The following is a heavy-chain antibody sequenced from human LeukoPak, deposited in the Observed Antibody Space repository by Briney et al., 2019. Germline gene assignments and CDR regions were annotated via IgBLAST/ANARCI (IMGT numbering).Heavy chain of an antibody. J-gene: IGHJ6*03. CDR1: GGTFSSYA. CDR3: ARAYCGGDCYGAGYYYMDV. D-gene: IGHD2-21*02. CDR2: IIPIFGTA. V-gene: IGHV1-69*05. Sequence: ASVKVSCKASGGTFSSYAISWVRQAPGQGLEWMGRIIPIFGTANYAQKFQGRVTIITDESTSTAYVELSSLRSEDTAVYYCARAYCGGDCYGAGYYYMDVWGKGTTVTVSS.